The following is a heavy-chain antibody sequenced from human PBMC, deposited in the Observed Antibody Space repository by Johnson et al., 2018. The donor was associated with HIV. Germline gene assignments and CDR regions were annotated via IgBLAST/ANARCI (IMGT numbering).Heavy chain of an antibody. J-gene: IGHJ3*02. V-gene: IGHV3-48*01. CDR1: GFTVSSKY. Sequence: VQLVESGGGVMQPGKSLRLSCEASGFTVSSKYMSWVRQAPGKGLEWVSYISSSGSTIYYADSVKDRFTISRDNSKNTLYLQMSSLRAEDTAVYYCARGGIIHDAFDIWGQGTMVTVSS. CDR3: ARGGIIHDAFDI. D-gene: IGHD1-1*01. CDR2: ISSSGSTI.